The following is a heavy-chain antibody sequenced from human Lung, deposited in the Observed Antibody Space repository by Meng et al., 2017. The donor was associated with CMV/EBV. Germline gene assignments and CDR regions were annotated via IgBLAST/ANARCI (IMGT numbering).Heavy chain of an antibody. CDR3: AKDFCSSTSYYRSYCYYYGMDV. CDR1: GFTFSSYG. CDR2: IRYDGSNK. D-gene: IGHD2-2*01. V-gene: IGHV3-30*02. Sequence: GESLKISCAASGFTFSSYGMHWVRQAPGKGLEWVAFIRYDGSNKYYADSVKGRFTISRDNSKNTLYLQMNSLRAEDTAVYYCAKDFCSSTSYYRSYCYYYGMDVWGQGXTVTVSS. J-gene: IGHJ6*02.